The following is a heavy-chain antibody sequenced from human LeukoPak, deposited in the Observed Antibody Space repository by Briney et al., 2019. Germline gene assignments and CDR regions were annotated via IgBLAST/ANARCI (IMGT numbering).Heavy chain of an antibody. CDR2: INHSGST. J-gene: IGHJ4*02. Sequence: SETLSLTCAVYGGSFSGYYWSWIRQPPGKGLEWIGEINHSGSTNYNPSLKSRVTISVDTSKNQFSLKLSPVPAADTAVYYCARERLVRGASDYWGQGTLVTVSS. CDR1: GGSFSGYY. CDR3: ARERLVRGASDY. D-gene: IGHD3-10*01. V-gene: IGHV4-34*01.